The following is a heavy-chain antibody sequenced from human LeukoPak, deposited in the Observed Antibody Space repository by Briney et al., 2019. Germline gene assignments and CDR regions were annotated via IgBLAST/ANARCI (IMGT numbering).Heavy chain of an antibody. CDR2: IYYSGST. V-gene: IGHV4-59*08. J-gene: IGHJ4*02. D-gene: IGHD1-26*01. CDR1: GGSISSYY. Sequence: SETLSLTCTVSGGSISSYYWSWIRQPPGKGLEWIGYIYYSGSTNYNPSLKSRVTISVDTSKNQFSLKLSSVTAADTAVYYCARKGGWEFTDWGQGTLVTVSS. CDR3: ARKGGWEFTD.